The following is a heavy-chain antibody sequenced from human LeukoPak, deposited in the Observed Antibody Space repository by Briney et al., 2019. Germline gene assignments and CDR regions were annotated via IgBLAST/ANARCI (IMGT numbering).Heavy chain of an antibody. V-gene: IGHV3-53*01. Sequence: PGGSLRLSCAASGFTVSSNYMSWVRQAPAKGLEWVSVIYSGGSTYYADSVKGRFTISRDNSKNTLYLQMNSLRAEDTAVYYCARMVVPYGNWFVPWGQGTLVTVSS. CDR2: IYSGGST. J-gene: IGHJ5*02. CDR3: ARMVVPYGNWFVP. D-gene: IGHD2-15*01. CDR1: GFTVSSNY.